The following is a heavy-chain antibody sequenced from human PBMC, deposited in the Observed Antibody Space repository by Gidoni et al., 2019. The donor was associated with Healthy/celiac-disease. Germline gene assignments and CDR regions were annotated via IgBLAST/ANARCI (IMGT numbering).Heavy chain of an antibody. V-gene: IGHV3-11*06. CDR1: GFTFSDYY. CDR2: ISSSSSYT. CDR3: AREEWELGWFDP. J-gene: IGHJ5*02. Sequence: QVQLVESGGGLVKPGGSLRLAWAASGFTFSDYYMSWIRQAPGKGLEWVSYISSSSSYTNYADSVKGRFTISRDNAKNSLYLQMNSLRAEDTAVYYCAREEWELGWFDPWGQGTLVTVSS. D-gene: IGHD1-26*01.